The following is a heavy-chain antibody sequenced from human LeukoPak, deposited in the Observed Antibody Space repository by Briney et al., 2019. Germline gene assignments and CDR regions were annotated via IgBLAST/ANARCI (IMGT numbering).Heavy chain of an antibody. CDR3: ARGTHFDY. V-gene: IGHV4-30-2*01. Sequence: SETLSLTCAVSGGSISSGGYSWSWIRQPPGRGLEWVGYIYHSGSTYYNPSLKSRVTMSLDRSKNQFSLKLSSVTAADTAVYYCARGTHFDYWGQGTLVTDSS. CDR1: GGSISSGGYS. J-gene: IGHJ4*02. D-gene: IGHD3/OR15-3a*01. CDR2: IYHSGST.